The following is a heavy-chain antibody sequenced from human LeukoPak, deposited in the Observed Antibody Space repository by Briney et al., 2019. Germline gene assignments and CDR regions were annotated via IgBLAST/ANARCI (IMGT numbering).Heavy chain of an antibody. D-gene: IGHD6-13*01. Sequence: GGSLRPSCAASGFTFSSYWMSWVRQAPGEGLEWVAKINQDGTEKAYVDSVRGRFTISRDNAKNSLFLQMNSLRAEDTAVYYCARGPLIAAAGTWWGQGTLVTVSS. CDR3: ARGPLIAAAGTW. CDR1: GFTFSSYW. CDR2: INQDGTEK. J-gene: IGHJ4*02. V-gene: IGHV3-7*03.